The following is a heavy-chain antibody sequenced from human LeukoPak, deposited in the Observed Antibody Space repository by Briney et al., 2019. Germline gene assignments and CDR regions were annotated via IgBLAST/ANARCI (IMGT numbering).Heavy chain of an antibody. D-gene: IGHD5-18*01. Sequence: GGSLRLSCAASGFTFSSYGMHWVRQAPGKGLEGVAFIRYDGSNKYYADSVKGRFTISRDNSKNTLYLQMNSLKTEDTAVYYCTTELPVDSYGYRMGYYFDYWGQGTLVTVSS. J-gene: IGHJ4*02. CDR3: TTELPVDSYGYRMGYYFDY. CDR1: GFTFSSYG. V-gene: IGHV3-30*02. CDR2: IRYDGSNK.